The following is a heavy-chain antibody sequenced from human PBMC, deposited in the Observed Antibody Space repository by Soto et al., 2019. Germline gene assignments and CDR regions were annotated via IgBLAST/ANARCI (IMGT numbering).Heavy chain of an antibody. CDR3: ARDGYSSGFDY. J-gene: IGHJ4*02. Sequence: EVQLVESGGGLVEPGGSLRLSCAASGFTFSRHSLKWVRQAPGKGLEWVSSISTTSSYIYYADSVKGRFTISRDNAKNSLYLQMDSLRAEDTAVYYCARDGYSSGFDYWGQGTLVTVSS. CDR2: ISTTSSYI. V-gene: IGHV3-21*01. D-gene: IGHD6-25*01. CDR1: GFTFSRHS.